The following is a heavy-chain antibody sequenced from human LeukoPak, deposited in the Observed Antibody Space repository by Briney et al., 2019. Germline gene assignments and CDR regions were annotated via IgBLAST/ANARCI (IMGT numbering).Heavy chain of an antibody. J-gene: IGHJ4*02. V-gene: IGHV3-21*01. CDR2: ISSSSSSYI. Sequence: GGSLRLSCAASGFTFSSYSMNWVRQAPGKGLEWVSSISSSSSSYIYYADSVKGRFTISRDNAKNSLYLQMNSLRAEDTAVYYCARDGGLGYCSSTSCRSPYWGQGTLVTVSS. CDR1: GFTFSSYS. CDR3: ARDGGLGYCSSTSCRSPY. D-gene: IGHD2-2*01.